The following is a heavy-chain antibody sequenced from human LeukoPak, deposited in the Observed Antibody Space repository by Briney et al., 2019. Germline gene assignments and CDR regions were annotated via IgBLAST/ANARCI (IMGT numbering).Heavy chain of an antibody. CDR1: GFTVSNNY. V-gene: IGHV3-53*01. CDR2: SSSGSST. CDR3: ARGYSDRLFFVY. D-gene: IGHD5-18*01. Sequence: PRGSLRLSCAASGFTVSNNYMTWVRPAPRRGLEWVSLSSSGSSTYYADSGKGRFTISIDNSKSTLYHQMNRLRAEDTAVYYCARGYSDRLFFVYWGQGTLVTVSS. J-gene: IGHJ4*02.